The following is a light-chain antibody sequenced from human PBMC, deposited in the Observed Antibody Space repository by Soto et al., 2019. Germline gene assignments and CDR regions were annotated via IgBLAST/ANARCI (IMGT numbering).Light chain of an antibody. V-gene: IGKV3-20*01. J-gene: IGKJ1*01. CDR3: HQYVTSPRT. CDR1: QGISGGY. Sequence: EIVLAQSPGTLSLSPGERATLYCRASQGISGGYLAWYQHKPGQAPRLLFYGASNRATGIPDRFSGSGSGTDFTLTISRLEPEDFAVYYCHQYVTSPRTFGQGTKVEI. CDR2: GAS.